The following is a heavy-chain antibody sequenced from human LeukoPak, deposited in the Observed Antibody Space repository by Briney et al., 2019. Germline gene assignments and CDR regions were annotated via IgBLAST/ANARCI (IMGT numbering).Heavy chain of an antibody. D-gene: IGHD6-13*01. CDR2: XNSHSGGT. CDR3: ARYTITAAGSPFDY. Sequence: ASVKVSCKASGYXXTGXYXXXXRXXXXXXXXXXGXXNSHSGGTDYAHKXQGRXTMTRDTSISTAYMELSRLKSDDTXVYYCARYTITAAGSPFDYWGQGTLVTVSS. V-gene: IGHV1-2*02. CDR1: GYXXTGXY. J-gene: IGHJ4*02.